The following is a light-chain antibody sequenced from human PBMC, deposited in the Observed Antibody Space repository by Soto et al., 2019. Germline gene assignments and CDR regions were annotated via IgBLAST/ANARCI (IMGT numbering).Light chain of an antibody. CDR1: RGISSN. J-gene: IGKJ1*01. Sequence: EVVMTQSPATLSVSPGERATLSCRASRGISSNLAWYQQKPGQAPRLLIYDASTRATGIPARFSGSRSGAEFTLTISSLQSEDFAVYYCHQYNNWPPWTFGQGTKVDIK. V-gene: IGKV3-15*01. CDR3: HQYNNWPPWT. CDR2: DAS.